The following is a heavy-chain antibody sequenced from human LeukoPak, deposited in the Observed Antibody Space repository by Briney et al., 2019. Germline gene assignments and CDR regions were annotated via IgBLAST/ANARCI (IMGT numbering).Heavy chain of an antibody. CDR1: GGTFSSYA. V-gene: IGHV1-69*01. CDR2: IIPIFGTA. J-gene: IGHJ3*02. Sequence: ASVKVSCKASGGTFSSYAISWVRQAPGQGLEWMGGIIPIFGTANYAQKFQGRVTITADESTSTAYMELSSLRSEDTAVYYCARDQSKLDAIRPEVDAFDIWGQGTMVTVSS. CDR3: ARDQSKLDAIRPEVDAFDI. D-gene: IGHD2-21*01.